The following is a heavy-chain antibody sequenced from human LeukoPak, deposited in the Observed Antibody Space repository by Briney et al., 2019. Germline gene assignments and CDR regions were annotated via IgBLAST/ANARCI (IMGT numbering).Heavy chain of an antibody. CDR3: AKTGVGYCTGGSCSAADY. CDR2: ISGSGGST. J-gene: IGHJ4*02. D-gene: IGHD2-15*01. Sequence: GGSRRLSCAASGFTFSSYAMSWVRQAPGKGLEWVSAISGSGGSTNYADSVKGRFTISRDNSKNTLYLQMNSLRAEDTAVFYCAKTGVGYCTGGSCSAADYWGQGTLATVSS. V-gene: IGHV3-23*01. CDR1: GFTFSSYA.